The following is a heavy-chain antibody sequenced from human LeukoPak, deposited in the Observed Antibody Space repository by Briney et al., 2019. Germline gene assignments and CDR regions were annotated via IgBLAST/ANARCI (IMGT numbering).Heavy chain of an antibody. D-gene: IGHD1-14*01. Sequence: GSLRLSCAASEFTFSNYAMNWVRQAPGKGLEWVSGISGGGGSTYYADSVKGRFTISRDNSKNTLYLQMDSLRAEDTALYYCAKGSGINHYHWIDPWGQGTLVTVSS. J-gene: IGHJ5*02. CDR1: EFTFSNYA. CDR2: ISGGGGST. V-gene: IGHV3-23*01. CDR3: AKGSGINHYHWIDP.